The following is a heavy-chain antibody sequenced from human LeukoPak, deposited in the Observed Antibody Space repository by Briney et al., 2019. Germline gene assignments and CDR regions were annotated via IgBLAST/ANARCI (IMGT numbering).Heavy chain of an antibody. D-gene: IGHD4-17*01. J-gene: IGHJ4*02. Sequence: SETLSLTCAVYGGSFSGYYWSWIRQPPGKGLEWIGEINHSGSTNYNPSLKSRVTISVDTSKNQFSPKLSSVTAADTAVYYCARSTAVTIFDYWGQGTLVTVSS. CDR2: INHSGST. V-gene: IGHV4-34*01. CDR3: ARSTAVTIFDY. CDR1: GGSFSGYY.